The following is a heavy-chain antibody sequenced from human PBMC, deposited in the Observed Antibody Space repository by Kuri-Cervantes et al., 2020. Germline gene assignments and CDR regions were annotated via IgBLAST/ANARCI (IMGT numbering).Heavy chain of an antibody. CDR2: IDWDDDK. V-gene: IGHV2-70*01. J-gene: IGHJ3*02. Sequence: SGPTLVKPPQTLTLTCTFSGFSLSTSGMCVSWIRQPPGKALEWLALIDWDDDKYYSTSLKTRLTTSKDTSKNQVVLTMTNMDPVDTATYYCARIKRVGGLERRDAFDIWGQGTMVTVSS. D-gene: IGHD1-1*01. CDR3: ARIKRVGGLERRDAFDI. CDR1: GFSLSTSGMC.